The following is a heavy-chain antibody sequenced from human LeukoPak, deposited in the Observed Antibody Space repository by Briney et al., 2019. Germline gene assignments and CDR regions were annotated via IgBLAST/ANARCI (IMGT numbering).Heavy chain of an antibody. CDR1: GYTFTSYD. CDR3: AREEVSSVYGGMDV. V-gene: IGHV1-8*01. J-gene: IGHJ6*02. CDR2: MNPNSGNT. Sequence: GASVKVSCKASGYTFTSYDINWVRQATGQGLEWMGWMNPNSGNTGYAQKFQGRVTMTRNTSISTAYMELSSLRSEDTAVYYCAREEVSSVYGGMDVWGQGTTVTVSS. D-gene: IGHD5/OR15-5a*01.